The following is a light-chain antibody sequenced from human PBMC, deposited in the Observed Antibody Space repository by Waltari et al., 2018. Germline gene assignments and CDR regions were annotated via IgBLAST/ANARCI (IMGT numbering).Light chain of an antibody. CDR1: SRDVGGYKF. CDR2: DVS. Sequence: QSALTQPASVSGSPGQSITISCPGTSRDVGGYKFVSWYQQYPGKAPKLIIYDVSNRPSGVSSRFSGSKSGYTASLTISGLQAEDEADYYCSSYTTSTTPVIFGGGTKLTVL. J-gene: IGLJ2*01. V-gene: IGLV2-14*01. CDR3: SSYTTSTTPVI.